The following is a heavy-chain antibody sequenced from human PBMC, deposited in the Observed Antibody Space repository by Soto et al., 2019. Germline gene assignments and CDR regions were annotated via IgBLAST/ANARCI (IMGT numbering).Heavy chain of an antibody. Sequence: EVQLLESGGGLVQPGGSLRLSCAASGFTFSNYAMSWVRQAPGKGLEWVSGISGGGTSTYYADSVKGRFTISRDNSKNTVYLQMNSLRVDDTAVYYCAKGRDTATEYFQCWGQGILVTVSS. CDR2: ISGGGTST. V-gene: IGHV3-23*01. CDR1: GFTFSNYA. D-gene: IGHD5-18*01. J-gene: IGHJ4*02. CDR3: AKGRDTATEYFQC.